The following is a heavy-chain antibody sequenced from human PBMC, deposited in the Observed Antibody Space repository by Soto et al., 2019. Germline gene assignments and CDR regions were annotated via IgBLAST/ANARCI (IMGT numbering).Heavy chain of an antibody. CDR2: LFYNGNT. Sequence: PSETLSLTCTVSSGSISNYYWSWIRQPPGKGLEWIGYLFYNGNTNYNPSLKGRVTISIDTSQNQFSLRLSSVTAADTAVYYCARQGGEYSGSWFWFDPWGHGTLVTVSS. V-gene: IGHV4-59*08. D-gene: IGHD6-6*01. J-gene: IGHJ5*02. CDR1: SGSISNYY. CDR3: ARQGGEYSGSWFWFDP.